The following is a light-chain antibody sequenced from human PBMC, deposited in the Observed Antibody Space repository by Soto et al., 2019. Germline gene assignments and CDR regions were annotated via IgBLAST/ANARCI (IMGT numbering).Light chain of an antibody. CDR2: GAF. CDR3: QQTYGTPMYT. J-gene: IGKJ2*01. V-gene: IGKV1-39*01. Sequence: DIQLTQSPSYLSASIGDRVTITCRASQSVRTFLNWYQQKPGLAPKLLISGAFSLQTGVPSRFDGSGSGTDFALTISSLQPEDFATYYCQQTYGTPMYTFGQGTKLEIK. CDR1: QSVRTF.